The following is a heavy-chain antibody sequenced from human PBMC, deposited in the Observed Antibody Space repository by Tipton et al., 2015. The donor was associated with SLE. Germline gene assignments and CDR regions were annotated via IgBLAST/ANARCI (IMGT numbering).Heavy chain of an antibody. CDR1: GDSLRSSDYY. D-gene: IGHD1-26*01. J-gene: IGHJ6*03. CDR3: ARDSVGLVDNYHYYYMDV. Sequence: PGLVKPSETLSLICSVSGDSLRSSDYYWGWIRQPPGKGLEWIGSIQHSGSTYYNPSLKGRVTISADTSKNQFSRKLSSVTAADPAVYYCARDSVGLVDNYHYYYMDVWGKGTTVTISS. V-gene: IGHV4-39*02. CDR2: IQHSGST.